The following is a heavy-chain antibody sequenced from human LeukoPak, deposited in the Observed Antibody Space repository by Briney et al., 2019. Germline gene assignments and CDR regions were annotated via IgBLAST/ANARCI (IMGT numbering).Heavy chain of an antibody. D-gene: IGHD3-22*01. CDR1: GGSISSYY. CDR3: AKEKYYYDSSGYYYAPFDY. Sequence: SETLSLTCTVSGGSISSYYWSWIRQPAGKRLEWIGRIYTSGSTNYNPSLKSRVTMSADTSKNQFSLNLSSVTAADTAVYYCAKEKYYYDSSGYYYAPFDYWGQGTLVTVSS. CDR2: IYTSGST. V-gene: IGHV4-4*07. J-gene: IGHJ4*02.